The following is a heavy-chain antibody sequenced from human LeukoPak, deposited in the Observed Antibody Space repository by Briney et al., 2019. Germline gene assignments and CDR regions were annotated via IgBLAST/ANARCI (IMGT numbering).Heavy chain of an antibody. Sequence: GGSLRLSCAASGFTFSSYEMNWVRQAPGKGLEWVSYISSSGSTIYYADSVKGRFTISRDNAKNSLYLQMNSLRAEDTAVYYCARDRPRITGTTTMGSFDYWGQGTLVTVSS. CDR1: GFTFSSYE. D-gene: IGHD1-20*01. CDR2: ISSSGSTI. CDR3: ARDRPRITGTTTMGSFDY. V-gene: IGHV3-48*03. J-gene: IGHJ4*02.